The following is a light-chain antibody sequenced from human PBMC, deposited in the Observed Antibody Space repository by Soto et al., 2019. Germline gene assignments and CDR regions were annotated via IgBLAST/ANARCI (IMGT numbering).Light chain of an antibody. CDR3: GSFTTSRIWV. CDR1: SSNTGADYD. V-gene: IGLV1-40*01. Sequence: QSVLTQPPSVSGAPGQRVTISCTGSSSNTGADYDVHWYQHLPGSAPKLLIYDNNIRPSGVPDRFSGSKSGTSASLAITGLQVEDEAEYFCGSFTTSRIWVFGGGTKVTVL. CDR2: DNN. J-gene: IGLJ3*02.